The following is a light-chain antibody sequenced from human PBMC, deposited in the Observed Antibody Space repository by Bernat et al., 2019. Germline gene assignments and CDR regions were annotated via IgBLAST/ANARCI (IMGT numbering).Light chain of an antibody. CDR2: LGA. CDR1: QSLLHSNGYKY. CDR3: MQALQTPYT. V-gene: IGKV2-28*01. J-gene: IGKJ2*01. Sequence: DIVMTQSPLSLPVTPGEPASISCRSSQSLLHSNGYKYLDWYLQKPGQSPRLLIYLGANRAAGVPDRFSVSRSGRDFTLKISRVEADDVRVYYCMQALQTPYTFGQGTKLEIK.